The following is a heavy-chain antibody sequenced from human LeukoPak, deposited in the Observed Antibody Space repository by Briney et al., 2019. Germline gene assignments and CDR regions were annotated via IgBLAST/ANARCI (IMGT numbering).Heavy chain of an antibody. CDR2: IYHSGST. Sequence: SETLSLTCAVSGGSISSSNWWSWVRQPPGKGLEWIGEIYHSGSTNYNPSLKSRVTISVDKSKNQFSLKLSSVTAADTAVYYCARDPNQYEAVHPLEYWGQGTLVTISS. CDR3: ARDPNQYEAVHPLEY. CDR1: GGSISSSNW. J-gene: IGHJ4*02. D-gene: IGHD6-19*01. V-gene: IGHV4-4*02.